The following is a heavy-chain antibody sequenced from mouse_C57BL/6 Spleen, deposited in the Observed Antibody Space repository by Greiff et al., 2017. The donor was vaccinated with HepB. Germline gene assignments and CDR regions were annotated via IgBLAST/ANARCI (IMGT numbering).Heavy chain of an antibody. CDR2: IWRGGST. CDR1: GFSLTSYG. D-gene: IGHD2-1*01. J-gene: IGHJ4*01. CDR3: AKWGGNYFYAMDY. Sequence: VQGVESGPGLVQPSQSLSITCTVSGFSLTSYGVHWVRQSPGKGLEWLGVIWRGGSTDYNAAFMSRLSITKDNSKSQVFFKMNSLQADDTAIYYCAKWGGNYFYAMDYWGQGTSVTVSS. V-gene: IGHV2-5*01.